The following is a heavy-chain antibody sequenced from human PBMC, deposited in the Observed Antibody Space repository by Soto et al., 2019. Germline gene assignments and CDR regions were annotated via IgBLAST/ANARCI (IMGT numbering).Heavy chain of an antibody. CDR3: ARGYNTGWCYFDY. CDR2: IYYTGST. D-gene: IGHD6-19*01. V-gene: IGHV4-61*01. J-gene: IGHJ4*02. Sequence: SETLSLTCTVSGGSVSSGSYYWTWIRQPPGKGLEWIGYIYYTGSTNYNPSLKSRVTISVDTSKNQFSLKLSSVTAADTAVYYCARGYNTGWCYFDYWGQGTLVTVSS. CDR1: GGSVSSGSYY.